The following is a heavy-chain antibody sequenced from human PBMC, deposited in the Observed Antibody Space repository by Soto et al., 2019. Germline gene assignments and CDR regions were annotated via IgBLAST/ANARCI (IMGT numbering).Heavy chain of an antibody. J-gene: IGHJ6*02. CDR3: ARAPMGTVTNYYYYYGMDV. CDR2: IYYSGST. D-gene: IGHD4-17*01. Sequence: QVQLQESGPGLVKPSQTLSLTCTVSGGSISSVGTNGGWSPQPPGKGLGGFGNIYYSGSTYYNPSLKSRVTISVDTSKNQFSLKLSSVTAADTAVYYCARAPMGTVTNYYYYYGMDVWGQGTTVTVSS. V-gene: IGHV4-31*03. CDR1: GGSISSVGTN.